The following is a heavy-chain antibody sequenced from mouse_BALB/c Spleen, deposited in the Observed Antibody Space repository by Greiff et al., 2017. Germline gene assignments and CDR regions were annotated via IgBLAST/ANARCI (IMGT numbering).Heavy chain of an antibody. D-gene: IGHD4-1*01. CDR3: ARELGKGGYFDY. J-gene: IGHJ2*01. CDR2: ISDGGSYT. CDR1: GFTFSDYY. Sequence: EVQRVESGGGLVKPGGSLKLSCAASGFTFSDYYMYWVRQTPEKRLEWVATISDGGSYTYYPDSVKGRFTISRDNAKNNLYLQMSSLKSEDTAMYYCARELGKGGYFDYWGQGTTLTVSS. V-gene: IGHV5-4*02.